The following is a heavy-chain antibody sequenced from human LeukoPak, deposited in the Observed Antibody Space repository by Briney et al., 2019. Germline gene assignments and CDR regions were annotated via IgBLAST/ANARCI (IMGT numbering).Heavy chain of an antibody. CDR1: GYTFTGYY. Sequence: GASVKVSCKASGYTFTGYYMHWVRQAPGQGLEWVGWINPNSGGTNYAQKFQGRVTMTRDTSISTAYMELSRLRSDDTAVYYCARAPSWHYYMDVWGKGTTVTVSS. J-gene: IGHJ6*03. CDR2: INPNSGGT. D-gene: IGHD3-16*01. V-gene: IGHV1-2*02. CDR3: ARAPSWHYYMDV.